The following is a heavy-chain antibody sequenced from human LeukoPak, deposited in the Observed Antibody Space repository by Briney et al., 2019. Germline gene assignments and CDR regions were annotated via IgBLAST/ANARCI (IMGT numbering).Heavy chain of an antibody. Sequence: PGGSLRLSCAASGFTLSSYAMSWVHQAPGKGLQWVSSISASGGGTYYADSVKGRFTISRDTSKNTLYLQMNSLRAEDTAVYYCAPLAATTDYWGQGTLVTVSS. CDR3: APLAATTDY. J-gene: IGHJ4*02. CDR2: ISASGGGT. V-gene: IGHV3-23*01. CDR1: GFTLSSYA. D-gene: IGHD5-12*01.